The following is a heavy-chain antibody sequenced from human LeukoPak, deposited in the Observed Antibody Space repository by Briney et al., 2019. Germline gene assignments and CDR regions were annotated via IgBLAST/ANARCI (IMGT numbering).Heavy chain of an antibody. D-gene: IGHD3-22*01. CDR3: ARGPGGRHGYYPLEDSYYYYYMDV. CDR2: ISAYKGNT. Sequence: ASVKVSCKASGYIFTDYYIHWVRQAPGQGLEWMGWISAYKGNTNYAQKLQGRVTMTTDTSTSTAYMELRSLRSDDTAVYYCARGPGGRHGYYPLEDSYYYYYMDVWGKGTTVTVSS. V-gene: IGHV1-18*04. J-gene: IGHJ6*03. CDR1: GYIFTDYY.